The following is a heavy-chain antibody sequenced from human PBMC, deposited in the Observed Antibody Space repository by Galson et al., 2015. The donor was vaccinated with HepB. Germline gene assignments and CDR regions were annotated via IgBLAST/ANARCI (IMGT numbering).Heavy chain of an antibody. J-gene: IGHJ3*02. Sequence: SLRLSCAASGFTFGSYSMNWVRQAPGKGLEWVSSISSSSSYIYYADSVKGRFTISRDNAKNSLYLQMNSLRAEDTAVYYCAREVTMIVVTPEGVFDIWGQGTMVTVSS. D-gene: IGHD3-22*01. CDR2: ISSSSSYI. V-gene: IGHV3-21*01. CDR3: AREVTMIVVTPEGVFDI. CDR1: GFTFGSYS.